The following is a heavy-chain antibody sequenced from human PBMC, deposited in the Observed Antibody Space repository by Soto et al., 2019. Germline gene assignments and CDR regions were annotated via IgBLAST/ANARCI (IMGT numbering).Heavy chain of an antibody. CDR1: GFTFSSYA. CDR2: ISGSGGST. J-gene: IGHJ4*02. D-gene: IGHD6-19*01. CDR3: AKDIEPVRYSNDWYLFDY. Sequence: GGSLRLSCAASGFTFSSYAMSWVRQAPGKGLEWVSAISGSGGSTYYADSVKGRFTISRDNSKNTLYLQMNSLRAEDTAVYYCAKDIEPVRYSNDWYLFDYWSQGTLVTVAS. V-gene: IGHV3-23*01.